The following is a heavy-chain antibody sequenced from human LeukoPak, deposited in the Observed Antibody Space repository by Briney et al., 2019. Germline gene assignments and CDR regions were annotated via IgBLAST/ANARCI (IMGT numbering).Heavy chain of an antibody. CDR2: IYYSGST. D-gene: IGHD5-18*01. CDR3: ARSQRHSYGYYYYYMDV. Sequence: SETLSLTCTVSGGSISSGGYYWSWIRQHPGKGLERIGYIYYSGSTYYNPSLKSRVTISVDTSKNQFSLKLSSVTAADTAVYYCARSQRHSYGYYYYYMDVWGKGTTVTVSS. CDR1: GGSISSGGYY. V-gene: IGHV4-31*03. J-gene: IGHJ6*03.